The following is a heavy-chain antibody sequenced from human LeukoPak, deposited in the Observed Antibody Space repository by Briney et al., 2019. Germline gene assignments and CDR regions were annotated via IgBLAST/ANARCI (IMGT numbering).Heavy chain of an antibody. CDR1: GYSISSGYY. J-gene: IGHJ4*02. D-gene: IGHD1-26*01. Sequence: PSETLSLTCTVSGYSISSGYYWGWIRQPPGKGLEWIGSIYHSGSTYYNPSLKSRVTISVDTSKNQFSLKLSSVTAADTAVYYCARGGSGSYTHWGQGTLVTVSS. CDR2: IYHSGST. CDR3: ARGGSGSYTH. V-gene: IGHV4-38-2*02.